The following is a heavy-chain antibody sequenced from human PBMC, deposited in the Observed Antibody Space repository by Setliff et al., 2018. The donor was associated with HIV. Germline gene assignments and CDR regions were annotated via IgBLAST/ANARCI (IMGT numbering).Heavy chain of an antibody. V-gene: IGHV3-21*06. CDR1: GFIFNNYA. J-gene: IGHJ4*02. CDR2: ISSSSSYI. CDR3: MYGGRTATTH. D-gene: IGHD4-17*01. Sequence: GGSLRLSCAASGFIFNNYAMSWVRQAPGKGLEWVSSISSSSSYIYYADSVKGRFTISRDNAKYSLYLQMNTLRVEDTAVYYCMYGGRTATTHWGQGTLVTVSS.